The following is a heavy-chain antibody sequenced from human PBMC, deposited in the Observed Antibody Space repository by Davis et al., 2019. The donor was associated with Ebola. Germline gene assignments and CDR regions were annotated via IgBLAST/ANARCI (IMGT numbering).Heavy chain of an antibody. Sequence: MPSETLSLTCTVSGGSISSSSYYWGWIRQPPGKGLEWIGSIYYSGSTYYNPSLKSRVTISVDKSKNQIFLTLTSVTVADTAIYYCARRVRSSSDLDSWGQGTLVTVS. CDR3: ARRVRSSSDLDS. CDR1: GGSISSSSYY. CDR2: IYYSGST. V-gene: IGHV4-39*07. D-gene: IGHD3-3*01. J-gene: IGHJ4*02.